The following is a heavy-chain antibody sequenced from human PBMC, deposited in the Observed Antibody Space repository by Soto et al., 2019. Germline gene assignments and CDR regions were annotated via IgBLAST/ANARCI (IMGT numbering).Heavy chain of an antibody. V-gene: IGHV3-33*01. J-gene: IGHJ4*02. CDR3: ARDPASSSWMGAVDN. Sequence: QVQLVESGGGVVQPGRSLRLSCAASGFTFSSYGMHWVRQAPGKGLEWVAVIWYDGGSKYYADSVKGRITISRDNSKNSLDQQMNSLRAEDTAVYYCARDPASSSWMGAVDNWGQGTLVTVSS. CDR2: IWYDGGSK. D-gene: IGHD6-13*01. CDR1: GFTFSSYG.